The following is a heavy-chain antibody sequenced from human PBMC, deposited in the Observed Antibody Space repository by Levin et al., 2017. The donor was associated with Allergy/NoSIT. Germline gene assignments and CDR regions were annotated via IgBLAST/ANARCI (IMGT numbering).Heavy chain of an antibody. Sequence: GGSLRLSCAASGFTFSDYSMNWVRQAPGKGLEWVSYIRSSSRTIYYADSVKGRFTISRDNAKNSLYLQMNSLRDEDTAVYYCVSDWAPFLHWGQGTLVTVSS. CDR1: GFTFSDYS. D-gene: IGHD3-16*01. J-gene: IGHJ1*01. CDR3: VSDWAPFLH. CDR2: IRSSSRTI. V-gene: IGHV3-48*02.